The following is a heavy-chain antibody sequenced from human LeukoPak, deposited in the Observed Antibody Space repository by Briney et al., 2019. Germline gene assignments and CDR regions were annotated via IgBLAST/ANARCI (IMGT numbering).Heavy chain of an antibody. CDR1: GFTVSSNY. CDR3: ARDHAAAGMVY. Sequence: GGSLRLSRAASGFTVSSNYMSWVRQAPGKGLEWVSVIYSGGSTYYADSVKGRFTISRDNSKNTLYLQMNSLRAEDTAVYYCARDHAAAGMVYWGQGTLVTVSS. V-gene: IGHV3-66*01. CDR2: IYSGGST. D-gene: IGHD6-13*01. J-gene: IGHJ4*02.